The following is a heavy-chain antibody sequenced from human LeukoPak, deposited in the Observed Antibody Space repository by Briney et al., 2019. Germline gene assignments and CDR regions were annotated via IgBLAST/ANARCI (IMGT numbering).Heavy chain of an antibody. CDR3: AKATLYYDRVLDY. V-gene: IGHV3-23*01. J-gene: IGHJ4*02. D-gene: IGHD3-22*01. CDR1: GFTFSSYA. CDR2: ISGSGGST. Sequence: GGSLRLSCAASGFTFSSYAMSWVRQAPGKGLEWVSAISGSGGSTYYADSVKGWFTISRDNSKDTLYLQMNSLRAEDTAVYYCAKATLYYDRVLDYWGQGTLVTVSS.